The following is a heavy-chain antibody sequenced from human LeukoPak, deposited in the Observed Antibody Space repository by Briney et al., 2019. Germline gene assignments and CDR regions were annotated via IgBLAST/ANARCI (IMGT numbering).Heavy chain of an antibody. CDR1: GYTFTGYY. CDR2: INPNSGGT. Sequence: GASVKVSCKTSGYTFTGYYMHWVRQAPGQGLEWMGWINPNSGGTNYAQKFQGRVTMTRDTSISTAYMELSRLRSDDTAVYYCARDLYDSSGYYFGREYNWFDPWGQGTLVTVSS. J-gene: IGHJ5*02. D-gene: IGHD3-22*01. CDR3: ARDLYDSSGYYFGREYNWFDP. V-gene: IGHV1-2*02.